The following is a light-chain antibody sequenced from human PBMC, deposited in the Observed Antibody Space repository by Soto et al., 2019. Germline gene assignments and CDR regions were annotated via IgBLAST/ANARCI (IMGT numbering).Light chain of an antibody. V-gene: IGLV2-11*01. J-gene: IGLJ1*01. CDR2: DVN. CDR3: CSYAGSYSYA. CDR1: SSDVGGFNS. Sequence: QSVLTQPRSVSGSPGQSVTISCTGTSSDVGGFNSVSWYQQHPGKAPKLMIYDVNKRPSGVPDRFSGSKSGSTASLTISGLQAEDEADYYCCSYAGSYSYAFATGTKVIVL.